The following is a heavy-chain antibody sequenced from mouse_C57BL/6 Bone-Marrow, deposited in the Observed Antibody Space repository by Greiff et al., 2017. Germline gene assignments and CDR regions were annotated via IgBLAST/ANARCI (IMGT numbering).Heavy chain of an antibody. CDR1: GYTFTDYN. V-gene: IGHV1-18*01. J-gene: IGHJ3*01. Sequence: VQLQQSGPELVKPGASVKIPCKASGYTFTDYNMDWVKQSHGKSLEWIGDINPNNGGTIYNQKFKGKATLTVDKSSSTAYMELRSLTSEDTAVYYFARSLDYYGSSLGFAYWGQGTLVTVSA. D-gene: IGHD1-1*01. CDR2: INPNNGGT. CDR3: ARSLDYYGSSLGFAY.